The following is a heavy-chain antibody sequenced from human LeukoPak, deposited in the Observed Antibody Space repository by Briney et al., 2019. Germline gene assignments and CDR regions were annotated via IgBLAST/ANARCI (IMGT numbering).Heavy chain of an antibody. CDR1: GFTFSSYS. V-gene: IGHV3-7*01. D-gene: IGHD3-10*01. J-gene: IGHJ3*02. CDR2: IKQAGSEK. Sequence: GGSLRLSCAASGFTFSSYSMNWVRQAPGKGLEWVANIKQAGSEKKYVDSVKGRFTISRDNSKNTLYLQMDSLRAEDTTVYYCVKESGPFGAFDIWGQGTMVTVSS. CDR3: VKESGPFGAFDI.